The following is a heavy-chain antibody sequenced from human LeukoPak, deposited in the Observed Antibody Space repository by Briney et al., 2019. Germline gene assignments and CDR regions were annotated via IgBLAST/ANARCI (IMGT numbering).Heavy chain of an antibody. Sequence: GGSLRLSCAASGFTFSDYGIHLVRQAPGKGLEWVAVISYDGSNKYYADSVKGRFTISRDNSKNTLYLQMNSLRAEDTAVYYCARSRGGPEDYWGQGTLVTVSS. J-gene: IGHJ4*02. D-gene: IGHD3-16*01. V-gene: IGHV3-30*03. CDR3: ARSRGGPEDY. CDR2: ISYDGSNK. CDR1: GFTFSDYG.